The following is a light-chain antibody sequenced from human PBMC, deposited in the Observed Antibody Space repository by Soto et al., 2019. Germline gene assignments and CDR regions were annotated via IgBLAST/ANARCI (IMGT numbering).Light chain of an antibody. V-gene: IGKV3-20*01. CDR1: QTIRRNY. CDR3: QQYGSSPWT. Sequence: ETVLTQSPGTLSLSPGERATLSCRASQTIRRNYLAWYRQTPGQAPRLLIYGASNRATGIADRFSGSGSGTDCTLIISRLEPEDFALYYCQQYGSSPWTFGQGTKVESK. CDR2: GAS. J-gene: IGKJ1*01.